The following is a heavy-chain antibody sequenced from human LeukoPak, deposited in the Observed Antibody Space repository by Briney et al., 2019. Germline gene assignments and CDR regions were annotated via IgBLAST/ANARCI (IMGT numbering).Heavy chain of an antibody. CDR2: TYYRSKWYN. Sequence: SQTLSLTCAISGDSVSSNSAAWNWIRQSPSRGLGWLGRTYYRSKWYNDYAVSVKSRITINPDTSKNQFSLQLNSVTPEDTAVYYCARTSIAVAGTFDAFDIWGQGTMVTVSS. CDR1: GDSVSSNSAA. V-gene: IGHV6-1*01. D-gene: IGHD6-19*01. J-gene: IGHJ3*02. CDR3: ARTSIAVAGTFDAFDI.